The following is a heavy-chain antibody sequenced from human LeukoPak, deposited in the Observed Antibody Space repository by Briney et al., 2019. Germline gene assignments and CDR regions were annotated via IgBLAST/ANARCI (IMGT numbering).Heavy chain of an antibody. Sequence: PSETLSLTCTVSGGSISTQYCSWIRQPPGKGLEWIGYIYYRGSTSYNPTLKSRVTISVDTSKNQFSLKLSSVSAADTAVYYCAGSRRSGWSPGDYWGQGTLVTVSS. V-gene: IGHV4-59*11. D-gene: IGHD6-19*01. CDR3: AGSRRSGWSPGDY. J-gene: IGHJ4*02. CDR1: GGSISTQY. CDR2: IYYRGST.